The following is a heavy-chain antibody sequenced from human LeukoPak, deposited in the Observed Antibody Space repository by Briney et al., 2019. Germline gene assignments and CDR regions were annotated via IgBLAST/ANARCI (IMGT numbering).Heavy chain of an antibody. CDR2: IRSKSNNYAT. J-gene: IGHJ5*02. CDR3: TRPLYSSNCFDP. D-gene: IGHD6-13*01. Sequence: GGSLKLSCAASGFTFSGSAMDWVRQASGKGLEWVGRIRSKSNNYATAYSESVKGRFTISRDDSKNMAYLQLNSLKTEDTAVYYCTRPLYSSNCFDPWGQGTLVTVSS. CDR1: GFTFSGSA. V-gene: IGHV3-73*01.